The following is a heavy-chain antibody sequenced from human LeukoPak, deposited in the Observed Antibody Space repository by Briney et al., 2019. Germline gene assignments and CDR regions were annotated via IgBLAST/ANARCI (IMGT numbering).Heavy chain of an antibody. V-gene: IGHV4-31*03. D-gene: IGHD2-21*02. J-gene: IGHJ4*02. CDR3: ARDRGDYYFDY. CDR2: IYYSGST. CDR1: GVSISSGGYY. Sequence: SETLSLTCTVSGVSISSGGYYWSWIRQRPGKGLEWIGYIYYSGSTYYNPSLKSRVTISVDTSKNQFSLKLSSVTAADTAVYYCARDRGDYYFDYWGQGTLVTVSS.